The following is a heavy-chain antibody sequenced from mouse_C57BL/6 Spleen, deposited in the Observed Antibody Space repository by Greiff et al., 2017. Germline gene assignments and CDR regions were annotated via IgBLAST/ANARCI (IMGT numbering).Heavy chain of an antibody. CDR3: ARVGGSRPFDY. J-gene: IGHJ2*01. CDR2: IYPGDGDT. D-gene: IGHD1-1*01. V-gene: IGHV1-80*01. CDR1: GYAFSSYW. Sequence: QVQLQQSGAELVKPGASVKISCKASGYAFSSYWMNWVKQRPGKGLEWIGQIYPGDGDTNSNGKFKGKATLTADKSSSTAYMQLSSLTSEDSAVYFCARVGGSRPFDYWGQGTTLTVSS.